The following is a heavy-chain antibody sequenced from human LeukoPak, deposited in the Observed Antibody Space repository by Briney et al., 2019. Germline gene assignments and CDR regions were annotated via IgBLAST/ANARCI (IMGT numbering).Heavy chain of an antibody. CDR2: KNPNTGNT. J-gene: IGHJ4*02. CDR3: AREGLDS. Sequence: GASVKVSCKASGYTFTSYDINWVRQATGQGLEWMGWKNPNTGNTGYAQKFQGRVTITTDTSINTAYMELSSLRSDDTAVYYCAREGLDSWGQGTLVTVS. CDR1: GYTFTSYD. V-gene: IGHV1-8*03.